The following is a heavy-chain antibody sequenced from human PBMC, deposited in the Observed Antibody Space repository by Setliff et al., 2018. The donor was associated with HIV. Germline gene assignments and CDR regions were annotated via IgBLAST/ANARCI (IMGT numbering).Heavy chain of an antibody. V-gene: IGHV4-31*03. D-gene: IGHD3-16*02. CDR3: ARGYPVPYYYYMDV. Sequence: PSETLSLTCTVSGGSISSGGYYWSWIRQQPGKGLEWIGYIYYSGSTYYNPSLKSRVTISVDTSKNQFSLKLSSVTAADTAVYYCARGYPVPYYYYMDVWGKGTTVTVSS. CDR1: GGSISSGGYY. CDR2: IYYSGST. J-gene: IGHJ6*03.